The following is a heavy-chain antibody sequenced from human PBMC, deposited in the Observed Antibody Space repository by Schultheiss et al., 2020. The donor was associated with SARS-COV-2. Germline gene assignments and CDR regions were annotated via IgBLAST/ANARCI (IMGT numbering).Heavy chain of an antibody. D-gene: IGHD1-1*01. CDR3: ARALPPTGTTAHYGMDV. Sequence: GGSLRLSCAASRFTFSDYYMSWIRQAPGKGLEWVSSISSSSSYIYYADSVKGRFTISRDNAKNSLYLQMNSLRAEDTAVYYCARALPPTGTTAHYGMDVWGQGTTVTVSS. J-gene: IGHJ6*02. V-gene: IGHV3-11*06. CDR2: ISSSSSYI. CDR1: RFTFSDYY.